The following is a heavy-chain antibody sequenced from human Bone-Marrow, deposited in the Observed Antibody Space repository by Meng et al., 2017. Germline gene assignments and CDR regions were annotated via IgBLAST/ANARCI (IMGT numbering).Heavy chain of an antibody. CDR1: GFTFSSYW. J-gene: IGHJ4*02. D-gene: IGHD3-10*01. V-gene: IGHV3-7*01. Sequence: LSLTCAASGFTFSSYWMSWVRQAPGEGLEWVANMKQDGSEKNYMDSVKGRFTISRDNARNSLYLQINSLRAEDTALYYCARVPINRGAQDLDYWGRGTLVTVSS. CDR3: ARVPINRGAQDLDY. CDR2: MKQDGSEK.